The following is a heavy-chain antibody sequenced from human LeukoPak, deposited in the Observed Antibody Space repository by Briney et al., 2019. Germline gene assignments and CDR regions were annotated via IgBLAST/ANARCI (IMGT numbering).Heavy chain of an antibody. J-gene: IGHJ3*02. CDR3: ARRGSRLKKSSSGYHRDGFDI. V-gene: IGHV4-59*08. D-gene: IGHD3-22*01. CDR2: IYYSVTT. CDR1: GDSITSYY. Sequence: KPSETLSLTCSVSGDSITSYYWSWIRQPPGKGLEWIGYIYYSVTTDYNPSLKSRVTMSVDTSKNQFSLRLSSVTAADTAVYYCARRGSRLKKSSSGYHRDGFDIWGQGTMVTVSS.